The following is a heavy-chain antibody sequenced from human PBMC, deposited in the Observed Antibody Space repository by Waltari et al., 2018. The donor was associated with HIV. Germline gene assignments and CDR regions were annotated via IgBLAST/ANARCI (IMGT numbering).Heavy chain of an antibody. Sequence: EVQLVESGGGSVQPGGSLRLSCAASGFTFTSYWMHWVGQAPGKGLVWVSRINLDGSTTTYADSVKGRFTISRDNAKSTLYLQMSSLRAEDTAMYYCARDFRSPKGDFDYWGQGTLVSVSS. CDR2: INLDGSTT. D-gene: IGHD3-16*01. CDR3: ARDFRSPKGDFDY. V-gene: IGHV3-74*01. J-gene: IGHJ4*02. CDR1: GFTFTSYW.